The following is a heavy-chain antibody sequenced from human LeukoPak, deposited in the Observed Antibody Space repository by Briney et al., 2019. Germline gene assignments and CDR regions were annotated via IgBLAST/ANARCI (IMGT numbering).Heavy chain of an antibody. J-gene: IGHJ4*02. V-gene: IGHV1-2*02. CDR2: INPNSGVT. CDR1: GYTFTGYY. D-gene: IGHD3-9*01. Sequence: ASVKVSCKASGYTFTGYYMHWVRQAPGQGLEWMGWINPNSGVTKYAQKFQGRVTMTRDTSISTTYVELTRPRSDDTAVYYCARDGTLSGSWNDYWGQGTLVTVSS. CDR3: ARDGTLSGSWNDY.